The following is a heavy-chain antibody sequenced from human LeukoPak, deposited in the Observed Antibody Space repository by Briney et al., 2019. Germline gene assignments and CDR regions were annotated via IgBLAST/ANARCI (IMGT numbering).Heavy chain of an antibody. Sequence: ETLSLTCTVSGGSISSYYWSWIRQPAGKGLEWIGRIYTSGSTNYNPSLKSRVTMSVDTSKNQFSLKPSSVTAADTAVYYCANDIVVVPAAMSAPLFDYWGQGTLVTVSS. V-gene: IGHV4-4*07. CDR1: GGSISSYY. J-gene: IGHJ4*02. D-gene: IGHD2-2*01. CDR2: IYTSGST. CDR3: ANDIVVVPAAMSAPLFDY.